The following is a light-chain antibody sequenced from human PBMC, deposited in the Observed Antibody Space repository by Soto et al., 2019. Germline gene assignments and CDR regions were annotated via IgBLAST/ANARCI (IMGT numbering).Light chain of an antibody. V-gene: IGLV2-14*01. CDR2: EVS. CDR3: SSYTRQYTPSYV. Sequence: QSVLTQPASVSGSPGQSITLSCTGISSDVGGYNYVSWYQQHPGKAPKLMIYEVSNRPSGISHRFSGSKSGNTASLTISGLRAEDAADYYCSSYTRQYTPSYVFGTGTKVTVL. CDR1: SSDVGGYNY. J-gene: IGLJ1*01.